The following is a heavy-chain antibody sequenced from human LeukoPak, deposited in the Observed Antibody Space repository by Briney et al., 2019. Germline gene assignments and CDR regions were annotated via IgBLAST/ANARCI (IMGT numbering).Heavy chain of an antibody. CDR2: INQNGGVK. V-gene: IGHV3-7*03. J-gene: IGHJ4*02. CDR3: AKYADSLFSDY. Sequence: GESLRLSCAASGFRFSTFWMSWVRQAPGKGLDWVANINQNGGVKHYVDSVKGRFTISRDNSKNTLYLQMDSLRADDTAVYYCAKYADSLFSDYWGQGALVTVSS. D-gene: IGHD4-17*01. CDR1: GFRFSTFW.